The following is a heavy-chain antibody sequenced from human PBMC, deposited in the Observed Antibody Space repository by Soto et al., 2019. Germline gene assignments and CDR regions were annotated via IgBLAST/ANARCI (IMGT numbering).Heavy chain of an antibody. J-gene: IGHJ6*02. CDR3: ARQGGSLAGYYYGMDV. CDR1: GYSFTNYW. V-gene: IGHV5-10-1*01. Sequence: GESLKISCEGSGYSFTNYWINWVRQMPGKGLEWMGRIDPSDSYTHYSPSFQGHVTISADKSITTAYLQWSSLKASDTAMYYCARQGGSLAGYYYGMDVWGQGTTVTVSS. CDR2: IDPSDSYT. D-gene: IGHD3-16*01.